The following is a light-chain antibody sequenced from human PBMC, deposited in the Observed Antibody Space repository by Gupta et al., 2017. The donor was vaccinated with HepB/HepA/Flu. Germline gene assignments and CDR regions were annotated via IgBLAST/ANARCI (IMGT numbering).Light chain of an antibody. J-gene: IGLJ2*01. V-gene: IGLV3-1*01. CDR2: QDT. CDR3: QKWNSSTFV. Sequence: SYDLTQPPSVSVSPGQTASITCSGDKLGDKYAFWYQQKPGQPPVLVMYQDTKRPSGIPERFSGSNSATTVTMNISGTQAVDDYYYSSQKWNSSTFVFGGGTTLTVL. CDR1: KLGDKY.